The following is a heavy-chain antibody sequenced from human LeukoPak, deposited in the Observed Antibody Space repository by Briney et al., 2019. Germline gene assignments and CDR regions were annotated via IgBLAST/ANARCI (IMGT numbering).Heavy chain of an antibody. J-gene: IGHJ4*02. Sequence: HTGGSLRLSCAASGFTFSSHVVSWVRQARGKGREWVAALSGSGGSTYYADSVKGRFTISRDNSKNTLYLQMNSLRAEDTAVYYCAKEVLLWFGELLSPPCLEYWGQGTLVTVSS. CDR1: GFTFSSHV. V-gene: IGHV3-23*01. D-gene: IGHD3-10*01. CDR2: LSGSGGST. CDR3: AKEVLLWFGELLSPPCLEY.